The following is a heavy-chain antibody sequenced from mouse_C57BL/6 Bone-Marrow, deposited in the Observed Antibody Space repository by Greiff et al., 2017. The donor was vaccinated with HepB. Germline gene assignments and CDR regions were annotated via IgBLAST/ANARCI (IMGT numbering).Heavy chain of an antibody. V-gene: IGHV14-4*01. Sequence: VQLQQSGAELVRPGASVKLSCTASGFNIKDDYMHWVKQRPEQGLEWLGWIDPETGDTEYASKFQGKATITADSSSNTAYLQLSSLTSEDTAVYYCTRWLRLDYWGQGTTLTVSS. CDR1: GFNIKDDY. CDR3: TRWLRLDY. J-gene: IGHJ2*01. D-gene: IGHD2-2*01. CDR2: IDPETGDT.